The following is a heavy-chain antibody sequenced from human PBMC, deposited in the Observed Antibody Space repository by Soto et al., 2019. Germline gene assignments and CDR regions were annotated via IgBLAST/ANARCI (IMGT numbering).Heavy chain of an antibody. J-gene: IGHJ4*02. Sequence: RGESLKISCKSSGYSFTSYWIAWVRQLPGKGLEWMGIIYPDDSDTRYSPSFQGQVTISADKSISTAYLQWSSLKASDTAMYYCARLGDGYDYLAYWGQGTLVTVSS. CDR1: GYSFTSYW. CDR3: ARLGDGYDYLAY. CDR2: IYPDDSDT. V-gene: IGHV5-51*01. D-gene: IGHD5-12*01.